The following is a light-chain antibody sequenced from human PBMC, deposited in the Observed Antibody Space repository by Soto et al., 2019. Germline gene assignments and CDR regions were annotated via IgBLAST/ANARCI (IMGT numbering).Light chain of an antibody. J-gene: IGKJ1*01. CDR2: AAP. V-gene: IGKV1-39*01. CDR3: QQSFSIPWT. Sequence: DIQMTQSPASLSASVGDRVTITCRASQSISSYLNWYQQKPGKAPKLLIYAAPSLQSGVPSRFSGSGSGTDFSLTISSLQPEDSATYYCQQSFSIPWTFGQGTKVEIK. CDR1: QSISSY.